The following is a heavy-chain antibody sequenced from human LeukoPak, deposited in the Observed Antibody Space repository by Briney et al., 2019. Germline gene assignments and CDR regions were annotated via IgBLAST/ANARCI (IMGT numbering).Heavy chain of an antibody. CDR3: ARALTGSGSYRMDV. D-gene: IGHD3-10*01. Sequence: PSETLSLTCTVSGGSISSYYWSWIRQPTGKGLEWIGRIYTSGSTNYNPSLKSRVTMSVDTSKNQFSLKLSSVTAADTAVYYCARALTGSGSYRMDVWGQGTTVTVSS. CDR2: IYTSGST. V-gene: IGHV4-4*07. J-gene: IGHJ6*02. CDR1: GGSISSYY.